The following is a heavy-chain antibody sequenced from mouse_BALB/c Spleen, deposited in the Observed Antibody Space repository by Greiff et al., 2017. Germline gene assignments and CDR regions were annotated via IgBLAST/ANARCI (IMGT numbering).Heavy chain of an antibody. D-gene: IGHD2-3*01. V-gene: IGHV1-12*01. CDR1: GYTFTSYN. J-gene: IGHJ3*01. Sequence: VQLQQSGAELVKPGASVKMSCKASGYTFTSYNMHWVKQTPGQGLEWIGAIYPGNGDTSYNQKFKGKATLTADKSSSTAYMQLSSLTSEDSAVYYCASDDGYYPFAYWGQGTLVTVSA. CDR3: ASDDGYYPFAY. CDR2: IYPGNGDT.